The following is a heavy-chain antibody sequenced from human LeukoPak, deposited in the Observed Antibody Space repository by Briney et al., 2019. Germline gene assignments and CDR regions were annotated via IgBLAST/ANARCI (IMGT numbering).Heavy chain of an antibody. CDR1: GFTFSSYA. D-gene: IGHD2-8*01. Sequence: QAGGSLRLSCAASGFTFSSYAVSWVRQAPGKGLEWVSSISGSGGSTYSADSVKGRFTISRDNSKNTLYLQMHSLRAEDTALYYCAKDRSCTNDICHGDFDYWGQGTLVTVSS. J-gene: IGHJ4*02. CDR2: ISGSGGST. V-gene: IGHV3-23*01. CDR3: AKDRSCTNDICHGDFDY.